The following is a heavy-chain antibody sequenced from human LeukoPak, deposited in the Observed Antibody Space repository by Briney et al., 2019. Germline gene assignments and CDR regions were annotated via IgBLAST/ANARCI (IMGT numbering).Heavy chain of an antibody. CDR2: INPSGGST. D-gene: IGHD2-21*01. CDR3: ARVSRLASGAFDI. V-gene: IGHV1-46*01. CDR1: GYTFTSYY. J-gene: IGHJ3*02. Sequence: GASLKVSCKASGYTFTSYYMHWVRQAPGQGLEWMGIINPSGGSTSYAQKFQGRVTMTSDTSTSTVYMKLSSLRSEDTAVYYCARVSRLASGAFDIWGQGTMVTVSS.